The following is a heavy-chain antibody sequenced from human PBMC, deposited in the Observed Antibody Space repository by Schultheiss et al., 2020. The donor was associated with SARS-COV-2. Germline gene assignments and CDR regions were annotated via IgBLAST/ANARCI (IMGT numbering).Heavy chain of an antibody. CDR3: ARSSSWDAFDI. D-gene: IGHD6-6*01. Sequence: GGSLRLSCAASGFTFSSYWMHWVRQAPGKGMVWVSRINSDGSSTSYADSVKGRFTISRDNAKNTLYLQMNSLRVEDTAVYYCARSSSWDAFDIWGQGTMVTVSS. J-gene: IGHJ3*02. CDR1: GFTFSSYW. V-gene: IGHV3-74*01. CDR2: INSDGSST.